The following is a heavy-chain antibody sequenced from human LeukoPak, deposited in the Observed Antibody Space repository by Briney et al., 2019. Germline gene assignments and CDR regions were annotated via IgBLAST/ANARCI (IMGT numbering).Heavy chain of an antibody. CDR2: IIPNLGTT. Sequence: ASVKVSCKASGGTSNSHAISWVRQAPGQGLEWMGRIIPNLGTTNRAQNFQDRVTLTADKSTNTAYMELTSLTSNDTAVYYCATTNDGGGYQWGDFFVFWGQGTLVTVSS. D-gene: IGHD3-22*01. CDR3: ATTNDGGGYQWGDFFVF. J-gene: IGHJ4*02. V-gene: IGHV1-69*04. CDR1: GGTSNSHA.